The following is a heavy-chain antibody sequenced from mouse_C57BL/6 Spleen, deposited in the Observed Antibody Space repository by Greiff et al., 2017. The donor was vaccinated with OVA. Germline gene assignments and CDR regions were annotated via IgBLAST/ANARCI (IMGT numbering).Heavy chain of an antibody. J-gene: IGHJ4*01. D-gene: IGHD2-4*01. CDR1: GYTFTSYW. CDR3: ARGGYDYVYYYAMDY. CDR2: IYPSDSET. Sequence: VQLQQPGAELVRPGSSVKLSCKASGYTFTSYWMDWVKQRPGQGLEWIGNIYPSDSETHYNQKFKDKATLTVHKSSSTAYMQLSSLTSEDSAVYYCARGGYDYVYYYAMDYWGQGTSVTVSS. V-gene: IGHV1-61*01.